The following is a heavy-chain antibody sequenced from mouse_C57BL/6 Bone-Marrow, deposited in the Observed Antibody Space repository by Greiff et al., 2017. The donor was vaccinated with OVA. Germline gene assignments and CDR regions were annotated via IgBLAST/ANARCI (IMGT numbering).Heavy chain of an antibody. V-gene: IGHV1-7*01. D-gene: IGHD2-2*01. Sequence: QVQLKESGAELAKPGASVKLSCKASGYTFTSYWMHWVKQRPGQGLEWIGYINPSSGYTKYNQKFKDKATLTADKSSSTAYMQMSSLTYEDSAVYYYVWLRPYCYFDVWGTGTTVTVSS. CDR2: INPSSGYT. J-gene: IGHJ1*03. CDR1: GYTFTSYW. CDR3: VWLRPYCYFDV.